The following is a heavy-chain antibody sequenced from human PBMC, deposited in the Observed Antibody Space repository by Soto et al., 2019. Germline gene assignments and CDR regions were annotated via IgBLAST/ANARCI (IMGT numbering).Heavy chain of an antibody. CDR1: GGSFSGYY. J-gene: IGHJ6*03. V-gene: IGHV4-34*01. D-gene: IGHD3-3*01. CDR2: INHSGST. Sequence: PSETLSLTCAVYGGSFSGYYWSWIRQPPGKGLEWIGEINHSGSTNCNPSLKSRVTISVDTSKNQFSLKLSSVTAADTALYYCGSAHYYDFWSGYYTQIYYYMDVWGKGTTVTVSS. CDR3: GSAHYYDFWSGYYTQIYYYMDV.